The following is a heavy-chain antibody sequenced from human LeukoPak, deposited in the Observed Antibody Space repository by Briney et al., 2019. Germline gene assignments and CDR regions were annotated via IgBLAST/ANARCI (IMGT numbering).Heavy chain of an antibody. J-gene: IGHJ4*02. Sequence: GGSLRLSCTASGFTFSSYWMSWVRQAPGKGREWVANIKHDGSEKYYVDSVKGRFTISRDNAKNSLYLQMNSLRAEDTAVYYCARVYYYDNPFDYWGQGTLVTVSS. CDR2: IKHDGSEK. CDR1: GFTFSSYW. CDR3: ARVYYYDNPFDY. V-gene: IGHV3-7*01. D-gene: IGHD3-22*01.